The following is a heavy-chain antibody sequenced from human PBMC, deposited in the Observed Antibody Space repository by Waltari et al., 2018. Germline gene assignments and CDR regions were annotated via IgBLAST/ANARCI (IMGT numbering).Heavy chain of an antibody. V-gene: IGHV1-69*08. CDR3: AVTLSAAPFYGLDV. CDR1: EAYLTNSA. Sequence: QVQLVPSGAEVKKPGSSVMVSCKVSEAYLTNSAIHWVRQAPGQGLEWVGRIIPIFATVNFAQKFQDRVTITAATSTSTAYMEVSSLRSDDTAMYYCAVTLSAAPFYGLDVWGQGNTVTVFS. J-gene: IGHJ6*02. CDR2: IIPIFATV. D-gene: IGHD6-13*01.